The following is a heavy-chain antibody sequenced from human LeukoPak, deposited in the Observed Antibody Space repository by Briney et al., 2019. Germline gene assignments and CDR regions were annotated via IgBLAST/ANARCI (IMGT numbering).Heavy chain of an antibody. V-gene: IGHV1-2*02. CDR2: INPNSGGT. CDR3: ARDQQQQLPFDY. CDR1: GYTFTGYY. D-gene: IGHD6-13*01. J-gene: IGHJ4*02. Sequence: ASVKVSCKASGYTFTGYYMHWVRQAPGQGLEWMGWINPNSGGTNYAQKFQGRVTMTRDTSNTTAYMELSRLRSDDTAVYYCARDQQQQLPFDYWGQGTLVTVSS.